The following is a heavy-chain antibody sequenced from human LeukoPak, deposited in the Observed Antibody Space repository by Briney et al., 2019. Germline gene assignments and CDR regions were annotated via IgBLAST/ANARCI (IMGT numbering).Heavy chain of an antibody. D-gene: IGHD2-2*01. CDR3: ARGDCSSTSCYHYYGMDV. V-gene: IGHV1-18*01. CDR2: ISAYNGNT. CDR1: GYTFTSYG. J-gene: IGHJ6*02. Sequence: ASVKVSCKASGYTFTSYGISWVRQAPGQGLEWMGWISAYNGNTNYAQKLQGRVTMTTDTFTSTAYMELRSLRSDDTAVYYCARGDCSSTSCYHYYGMDVWGQGTTVTVSS.